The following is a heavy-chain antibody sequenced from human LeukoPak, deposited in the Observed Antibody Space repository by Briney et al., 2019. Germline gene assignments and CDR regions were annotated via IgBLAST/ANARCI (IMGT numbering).Heavy chain of an antibody. Sequence: SETLSLTCSVSDGSINTISDYWGWVRQPPGKGLEWIGSVYYTGSTYYNAPFKSRVTISIDTSKNQFSLSLSAVTAADTAVYYCARGQKYRSGYTVTELGSGYFDYWGQGTLVTVSS. CDR1: DGSINTISDY. V-gene: IGHV4-39*07. CDR3: ARGQKYRSGYTVTELGSGYFDY. CDR2: VYYTGST. J-gene: IGHJ4*02. D-gene: IGHD5-18*01.